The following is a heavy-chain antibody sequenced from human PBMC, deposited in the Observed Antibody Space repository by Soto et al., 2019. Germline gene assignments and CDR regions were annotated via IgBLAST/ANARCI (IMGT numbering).Heavy chain of an antibody. D-gene: IGHD3-9*01. CDR2: IYSGGST. CDR1: GFTVSSNY. J-gene: IGHJ6*02. Sequence: GGSLRLSCAASGFTVSSNYMSWVRQAPGKGLEWVSVIYSGGSTYYADSVKGRFTISRDNSKNTLYLQMNSLRAEDTAVYYCARDGARGYDILTGYYYYGMDVWGQGTTVTVSS. V-gene: IGHV3-53*01. CDR3: ARDGARGYDILTGYYYYGMDV.